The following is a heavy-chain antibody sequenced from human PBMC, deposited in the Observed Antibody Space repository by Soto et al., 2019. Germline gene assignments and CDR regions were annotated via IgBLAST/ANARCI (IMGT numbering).Heavy chain of an antibody. Sequence: SETLSLTCAVSGGSISSGGYSWSWIRQPPGKCLEWIGYIYHSGSTYYNPSLKSRVTISVDTSKNQFSLKLSSVTAADTAIYYCARVLYSTGYPYYSDYWGHGALVTVSS. CDR1: GGSISSGGYS. CDR3: ARVLYSTGYPYYSDY. CDR2: IYHSGST. D-gene: IGHD1-1*01. V-gene: IGHV4-30-2*01. J-gene: IGHJ4*01.